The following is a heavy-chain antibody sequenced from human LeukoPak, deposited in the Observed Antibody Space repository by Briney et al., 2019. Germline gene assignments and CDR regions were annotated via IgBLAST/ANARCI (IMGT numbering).Heavy chain of an antibody. D-gene: IGHD5-18*01. Sequence: GGSLRLSCAASGFSFSRYWMSWVRQAPGKGLEWVANIKQDGSEKNYVESVKGRFTISRDNAKNSLNLQMNSLRAEDTALYYCARDSPERGYSYGPLDNYFDYWGQGTLVTVSS. V-gene: IGHV3-7*01. CDR3: ARDSPERGYSYGPLDNYFDY. J-gene: IGHJ4*02. CDR2: IKQDGSEK. CDR1: GFSFSRYW.